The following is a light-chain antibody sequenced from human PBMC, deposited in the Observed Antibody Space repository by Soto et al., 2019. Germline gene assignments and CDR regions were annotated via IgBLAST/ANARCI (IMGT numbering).Light chain of an antibody. J-gene: IGLJ3*02. CDR3: CSDAGRDTFGV. V-gene: IGLV2-11*01. Sequence: QSALTQPRSVSGSPGQSVTISCTGTSTDVGGYNYVSWYQQHPGTAPKLMIYDVIKRPSVVPDRFSGSKSGNTASLTISVRQAEDEADYYCCSDAGRDTFGVFGGGTKVTVL. CDR1: STDVGGYNY. CDR2: DVI.